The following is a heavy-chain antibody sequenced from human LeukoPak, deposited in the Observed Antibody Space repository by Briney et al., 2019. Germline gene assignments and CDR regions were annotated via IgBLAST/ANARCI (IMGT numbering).Heavy chain of an antibody. CDR1: GFAFSNYA. CDR3: AKDPDCTSGVCYTFFDY. J-gene: IGHJ4*02. Sequence: PGGSLRLSCGASGFAFSNYAMTWVRQAPGKGLEWVSTSSGNGDSTYYGDSVKGRFTISRDNSKNTLYLQMNSLRAEDTAVYYCAKDPDCTSGVCYTFFDYWGQGTLVTVSS. D-gene: IGHD2-8*01. V-gene: IGHV3-23*01. CDR2: SSGNGDST.